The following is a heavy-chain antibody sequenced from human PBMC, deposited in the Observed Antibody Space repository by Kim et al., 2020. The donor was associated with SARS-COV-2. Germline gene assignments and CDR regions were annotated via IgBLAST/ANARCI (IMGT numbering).Heavy chain of an antibody. D-gene: IGHD3-10*01. J-gene: IGHJ4*03. V-gene: IGHV3-23*01. CDR3: AKGSYSGSYPRYFDY. CDR1: GFTFTNYA. Sequence: GGSLRLSCAASGFTFTNYAMSWVRQAPGMGLEWVSSISISDGGTYYADSVQGRFTISRDNSKNTLYLQMNSLRAEDTAVYFCAKGSYSGSYPRYFDYWG. CDR2: ISISDGGT.